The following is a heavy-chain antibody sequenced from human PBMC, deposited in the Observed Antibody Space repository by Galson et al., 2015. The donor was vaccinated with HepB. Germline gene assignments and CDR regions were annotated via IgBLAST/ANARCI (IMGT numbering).Heavy chain of an antibody. CDR2: IIMSGNTK. Sequence: SLRLACAASGFNFNDYYMTWGRQAPGRGLEGGSFIIMSGNTKYYADSVVGRFTISRDNANESLYLQMNNLRVEDTAVYYCARGPRGGSSWSNYFDSWGQGTLVTVSS. CDR3: ARGPRGGSSWSNYFDS. J-gene: IGHJ4*02. CDR1: GFNFNDYY. D-gene: IGHD6-13*01. V-gene: IGHV3-11*01.